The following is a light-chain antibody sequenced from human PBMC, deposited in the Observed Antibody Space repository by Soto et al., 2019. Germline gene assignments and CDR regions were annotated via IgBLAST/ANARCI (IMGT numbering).Light chain of an antibody. Sequence: EILLTQSPATLPVSPGERATVSCRASQSVGSNLAWFQQKPGQAPRLLIYGSSTRATGVPARFSGSGSGADFTLTITRLEPEDSAVYFCQQYTGPPTTFGQGTRLEIK. CDR3: QQYTGPPTT. CDR1: QSVGSN. CDR2: GSS. V-gene: IGKV3-15*01. J-gene: IGKJ5*01.